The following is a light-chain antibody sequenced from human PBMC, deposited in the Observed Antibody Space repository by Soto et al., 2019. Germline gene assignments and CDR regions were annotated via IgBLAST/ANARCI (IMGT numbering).Light chain of an antibody. J-gene: IGKJ1*01. CDR3: QQYNNWWT. CDR2: DAS. CDR1: QNVGSD. V-gene: IGKV3-15*01. Sequence: EIVMTQSPATLSVSPGERVTLSCRASQNVGSDLAWYQHKPGQSPRLLIYDASARATGFPARFRGSGSGTEFTLTISSLQSEDSAVYICQQYNNWWTFGQGTKVEIK.